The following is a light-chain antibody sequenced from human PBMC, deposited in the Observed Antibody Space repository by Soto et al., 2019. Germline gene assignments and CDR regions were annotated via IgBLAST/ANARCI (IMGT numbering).Light chain of an antibody. V-gene: IGLV1-40*01. CDR2: DDT. CDR3: QSYDSSLSGPYV. CDR1: SSNIGANYD. J-gene: IGLJ1*01. Sequence: QSVLTQPPSVSGAPGQRVTISCTGSSSNIGANYDVHWYQQVPGAAPKLVIYDDTNRPSGVPDRFSGSKSGTSASLAITGLQAEDEADYFCQSYDSSLSGPYVFGSGTKLTVL.